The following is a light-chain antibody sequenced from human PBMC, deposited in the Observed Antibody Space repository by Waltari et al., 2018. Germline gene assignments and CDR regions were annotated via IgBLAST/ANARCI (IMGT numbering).Light chain of an antibody. J-gene: IGKJ5*01. CDR1: RTIRDY. Sequence: DIQMTQSPSSLSASVGERVTITCQASRTIRDYVNWYQQKPGKAPNLLIYASSNLQSGVPSRFSGSGSGTDFTLTISSLQPEDFATYYCQQYDNWPITFGQGTRLEIK. V-gene: IGKV1-39*01. CDR2: ASS. CDR3: QQYDNWPIT.